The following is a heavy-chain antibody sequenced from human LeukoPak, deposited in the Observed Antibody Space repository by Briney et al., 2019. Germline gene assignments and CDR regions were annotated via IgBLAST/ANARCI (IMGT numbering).Heavy chain of an antibody. CDR2: ISGSGSGGST. V-gene: IGHV3-23*01. D-gene: IGHD5-24*01. Sequence: GGSLRLSCTASGFTFGDYAMTWVRQAPGKGLEWVSSISGSGSGGSTYYADSVKGRFTISRDNSKNTPYLQMNSLIAEDTAVYYCAKSGYNRFDYWGQGTRVTVSS. J-gene: IGHJ4*02. CDR3: AKSGYNRFDY. CDR1: GFTFGDYA.